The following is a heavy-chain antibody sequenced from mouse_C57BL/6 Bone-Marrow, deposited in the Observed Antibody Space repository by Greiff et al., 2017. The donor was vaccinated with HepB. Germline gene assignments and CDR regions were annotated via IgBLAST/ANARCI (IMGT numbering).Heavy chain of an antibody. Sequence: QVQLQQPGTELVKPGASVKLSCKASGYTFTSYWIHWVKQRPGQGLEWIGNINPRNGGTDYSEKFKSKATLTVDKSSSTAYTQLSSLSSEESAAYYCARGWLPYAMDYWGQGTSVTVSA. CDR2: INPRNGGT. J-gene: IGHJ4*01. CDR1: GYTFTSYW. CDR3: ARGWLPYAMDY. V-gene: IGHV1-53*01. D-gene: IGHD2-3*01.